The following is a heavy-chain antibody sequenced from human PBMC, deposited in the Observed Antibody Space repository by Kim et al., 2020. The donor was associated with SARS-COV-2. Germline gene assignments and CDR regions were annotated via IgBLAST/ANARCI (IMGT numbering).Heavy chain of an antibody. CDR3: ARDKVVPAAVYYYYGMDV. V-gene: IGHV4-30-4*01. CDR2: IYYSGST. Sequence: SETLSLTCTVSGGSISSGDYYWSWIRQPPGKGLEWIGYIYYSGSTYYNPSLKSRVTISVDTSKNQFSLKLSSVTAADTAVYYCARDKVVPAAVYYYYGMDVWGQGTTVTVSS. CDR1: GGSISSGDYY. J-gene: IGHJ6*02. D-gene: IGHD2-2*01.